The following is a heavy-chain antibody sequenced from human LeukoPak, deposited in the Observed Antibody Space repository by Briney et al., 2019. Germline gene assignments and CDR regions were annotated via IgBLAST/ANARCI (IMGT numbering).Heavy chain of an antibody. CDR1: GGSISSSSYY. CDR3: ARGRIAAGNNWFDP. Sequence: PSETLSLTCTVSGGSISSSSYYWGWIRQPPGKGLEWIGSIYYSGSTYYNPSLKSRVTMSVDTSKNQFSLKLSSVTAADTAVYYCARGRIAAGNNWFDPWGQGTLVTVSS. D-gene: IGHD6-13*01. V-gene: IGHV4-39*07. J-gene: IGHJ5*02. CDR2: IYYSGST.